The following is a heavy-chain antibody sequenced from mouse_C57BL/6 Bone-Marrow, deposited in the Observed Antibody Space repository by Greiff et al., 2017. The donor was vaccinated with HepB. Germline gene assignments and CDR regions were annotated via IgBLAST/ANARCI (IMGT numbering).Heavy chain of an antibody. J-gene: IGHJ3*01. V-gene: IGHV5-9*01. CDR3: ASGYSNPFAY. CDR2: ISGGGGNT. CDR1: GFTFSSYT. Sequence: EVKVVESGGGLVKPGGSLKLSCAASGFTFSSYTMSWVRQTPEKRLEWVATISGGGGNTYYPDSVKGRFTISRDNAKNTLYLQMSSLRSEDTALYYCASGYSNPFAYWGQGTLVTVSA. D-gene: IGHD2-5*01.